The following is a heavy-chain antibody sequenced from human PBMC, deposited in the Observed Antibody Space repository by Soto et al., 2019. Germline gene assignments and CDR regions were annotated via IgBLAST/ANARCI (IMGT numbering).Heavy chain of an antibody. CDR2: IYYSGST. J-gene: IGHJ5*02. CDR1: GGSISSGDYY. CDR3: ARGRDFWSGYSPYNWFDP. Sequence: SETLSLTCTVSGGSISSGDYYWSWIRQPPGKGLEWIGYIYYSGSTYYNPSLKSRVTISVDTSKNQFSLKLSSVTAADTAVYYCARGRDFWSGYSPYNWFDPWGQGTLVTVSS. D-gene: IGHD3-3*01. V-gene: IGHV4-30-4*01.